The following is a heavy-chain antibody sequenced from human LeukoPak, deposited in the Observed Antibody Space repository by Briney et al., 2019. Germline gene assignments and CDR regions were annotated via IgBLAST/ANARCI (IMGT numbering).Heavy chain of an antibody. J-gene: IGHJ4*02. V-gene: IGHV1-69*05. CDR2: IIPIFGTA. CDR3: ASGLRYYYDSSGYFDY. CDR1: GGTFSSYA. D-gene: IGHD3-22*01. Sequence: ASVKVSCKASGGTFSSYAISWVRQAPGQGLEWMGGIIPIFGTANYAQKFQGRVTITTDESTSTAYMDLSSLRSEDTAVYYCASGLRYYYDSSGYFDYWGQGTLVTVSS.